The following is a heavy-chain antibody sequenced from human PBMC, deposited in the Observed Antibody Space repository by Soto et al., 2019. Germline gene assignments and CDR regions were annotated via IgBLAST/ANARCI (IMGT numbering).Heavy chain of an antibody. CDR2: INPNSGGT. CDR1: GYTFTGYC. J-gene: IGHJ6*02. D-gene: IGHD1-7*01. Sequence: ASVKVSCKASGYTFTGYCMHWVRQAPGQGLEWMGWINPNSGGTNYAQKFQGWVTMTRDTSISTAYMELSRLRSDDTAVYYCARDVARLELRRYYYGMDVWGQGTTVTVSS. V-gene: IGHV1-2*04. CDR3: ARDVARLELRRYYYGMDV.